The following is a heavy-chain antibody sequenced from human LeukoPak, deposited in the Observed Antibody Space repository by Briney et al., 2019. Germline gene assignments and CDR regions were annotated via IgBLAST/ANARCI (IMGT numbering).Heavy chain of an antibody. CDR1: GGSLSSSSYY. J-gene: IGHJ4*02. D-gene: IGHD3-9*01. Sequence: PSETLSLTCTVSGGSLSSSSYYWGWIRQPPGKGLEWIGSIYYSGSTYYNPSLKSRVTISVDTSKNQFSLKLSSVTAADTAVYYCGSYDILTGAFDYWGQGTLVTVSS. V-gene: IGHV4-39*07. CDR3: GSYDILTGAFDY. CDR2: IYYSGST.